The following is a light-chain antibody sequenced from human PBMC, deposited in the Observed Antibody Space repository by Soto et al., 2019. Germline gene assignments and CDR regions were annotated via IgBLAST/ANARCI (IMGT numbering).Light chain of an antibody. CDR2: DAS. CDR1: QNVSKNY. Sequence: ENVLTQSPGTLSSSPGERATLSCRASQNVSKNYLAWYQQKPGQPPRLLIDDASRRAAGIPDRFSGSGSGTDFTLTISRLEPEDFAVYYCQQCATAPLTFGQGTKVEIK. J-gene: IGKJ1*01. CDR3: QQCATAPLT. V-gene: IGKV3-20*01.